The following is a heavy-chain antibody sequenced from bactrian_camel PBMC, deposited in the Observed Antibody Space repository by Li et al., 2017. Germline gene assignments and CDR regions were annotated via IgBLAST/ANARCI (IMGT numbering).Heavy chain of an antibody. CDR3: AANSCSYCSDGYCYSSNGALANKY. D-gene: IGHD2*01. CDR2: IDSDGST. CDR1: GYTYSSYC. V-gene: IGHV3S55*01. J-gene: IGHJ4*01. Sequence: QVQLVESGGGSVQAGGSLRLSCVESGYTYSSYCMGWFRQAPGKEREGVAVIDSDGSTDYADSVKGRFTISKDNAKTLTLEMNSLKPEDTGMYYCAANSCSYCSDGYCYSSNGALANKYRGQG.